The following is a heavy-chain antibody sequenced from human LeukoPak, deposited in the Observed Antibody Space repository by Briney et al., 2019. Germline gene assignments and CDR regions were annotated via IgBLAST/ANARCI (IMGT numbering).Heavy chain of an antibody. J-gene: IGHJ3*02. CDR1: GFTFSGYG. V-gene: IGHV3-30*18. CDR2: ISYDGSNK. Sequence: GRSLRLSCAASGFTFSGYGMHWVRQAPGKGLEWVSGISYDGSNKYYADSVKGRFIISRDNSKNTLYVQMNSLRAEDTAVYYCAKYLAHSSGWLLDAFDIWGQGTMVTVSS. CDR3: AKYLAHSSGWLLDAFDI. D-gene: IGHD6-19*01.